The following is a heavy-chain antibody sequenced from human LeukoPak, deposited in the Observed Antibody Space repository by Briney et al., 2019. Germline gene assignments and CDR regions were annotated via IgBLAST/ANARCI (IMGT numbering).Heavy chain of an antibody. J-gene: IGHJ4*02. CDR3: ARDRLNYYLDS. D-gene: IGHD3-10*01. Sequence: PGGSLRLSCAAPGFTVSSNYMTWVRQAPGKGLECVSIIYSGGSTYYADSVKGRFTIPRDNSKNTLYLQMNSLRAEDTAVYYCARDRLNYYLDSWGQGTLVTVSS. CDR1: GFTVSSNY. V-gene: IGHV3-53*01. CDR2: IYSGGST.